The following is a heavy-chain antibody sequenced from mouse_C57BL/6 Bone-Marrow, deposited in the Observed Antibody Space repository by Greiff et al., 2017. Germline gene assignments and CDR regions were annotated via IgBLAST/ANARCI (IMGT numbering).Heavy chain of an antibody. V-gene: IGHV2-9-1*01. CDR1: GFSLTSYA. J-gene: IGHJ4*01. Sequence: VQRVESGPGLVAPSQSLSITCTVSGFSLTSYAISWVRQPPGKGLEWLGVIWTGGGTNYNSALKSRLSISKDNSKSQVFLKMNSLQTDDTARYYCARNRVASYYAMDYWGQGTSVTVSS. CDR3: ARNRVASYYAMDY. CDR2: IWTGGGT. D-gene: IGHD1-1*02.